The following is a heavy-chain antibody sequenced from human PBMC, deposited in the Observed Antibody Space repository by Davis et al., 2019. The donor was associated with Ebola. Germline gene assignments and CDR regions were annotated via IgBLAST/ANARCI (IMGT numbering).Heavy chain of an antibody. Sequence: GESLKISCAASGFTFSSYSMNWVRQAPGKGLEWVSSISTSSSYIYYADSVKGRFTISRDNAKNSLYLQMNGLRAEDTAIYYCARERLGELSLSPTAPYYFDSGGQGTLVTVSS. CDR3: ARERLGELSLSPTAPYYFDS. J-gene: IGHJ4*02. CDR1: GFTFSSYS. V-gene: IGHV3-21*01. CDR2: ISTSSSYI. D-gene: IGHD3-16*02.